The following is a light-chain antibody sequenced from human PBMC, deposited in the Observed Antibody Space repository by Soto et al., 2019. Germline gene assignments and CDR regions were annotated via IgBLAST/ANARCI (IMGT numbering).Light chain of an antibody. V-gene: IGKV3-11*01. CDR1: QSVSNY. J-gene: IGKJ5*01. Sequence: IVLTQAPATLSLSPGERATLSCWASQSVSNYLAWYQQRPGQAPRLLIYDASNRATGIPARFSGSGSGTDFTLTISSLEPEDFAVYFCQHRYYWPPAFGQGTRLEIK. CDR2: DAS. CDR3: QHRYYWPPA.